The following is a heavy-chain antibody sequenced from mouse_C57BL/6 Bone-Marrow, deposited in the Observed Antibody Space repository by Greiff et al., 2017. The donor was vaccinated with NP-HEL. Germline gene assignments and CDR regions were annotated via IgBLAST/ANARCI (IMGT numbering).Heavy chain of an antibody. J-gene: IGHJ2*01. Sequence: EVQLQQSGPELVKPGASVKISCKASGYTFTDYYMNWVKQSHGKSLEWIGDINPNNGGTSYNQKFKGKATLTVDKSSSTAYMELRSLTSEDSAVYYCARGGFTTVVAPYYFDYWGRGTTLTVSS. D-gene: IGHD1-1*01. CDR1: GYTFTDYY. V-gene: IGHV1-26*01. CDR2: INPNNGGT. CDR3: ARGGFTTVVAPYYFDY.